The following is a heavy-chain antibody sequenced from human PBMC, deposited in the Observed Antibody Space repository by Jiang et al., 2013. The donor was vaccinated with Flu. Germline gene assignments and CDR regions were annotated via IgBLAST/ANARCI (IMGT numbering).Heavy chain of an antibody. J-gene: IGHJ4*02. CDR1: GYTFTNYW. D-gene: IGHD3-22*01. V-gene: IGHV5-51*01. CDR2: IYPDDSDT. CDR3: ARRGLGYYDSSNPIGDY. Sequence: GAEVKKPGESLRISCKGSGYTFTNYWIAWVRQMPGKGLEWMGFIYPDDSDTRYSPSFQGQVTISADKSFSTAYLQWSSLKASDTAMYYCARRGLGYYDSSNPIGDYWGQGTLVTVSS.